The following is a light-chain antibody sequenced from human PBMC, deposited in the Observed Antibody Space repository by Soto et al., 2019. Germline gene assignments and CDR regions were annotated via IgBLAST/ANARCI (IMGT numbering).Light chain of an antibody. V-gene: IGLV2-14*01. CDR1: SSDVGGYNH. CDR2: EVT. Sequence: QSVRTQPDCVSVSPGQSITMSCTGTSSDVGGYNHVSWYQIHPGKAPKLIIYEVTSRPSGVSYRFSGSKSGNSASLTISGLQAEDEADYYCSSYASSSSYVFGGGTKVTV. J-gene: IGLJ1*01. CDR3: SSYASSSSYV.